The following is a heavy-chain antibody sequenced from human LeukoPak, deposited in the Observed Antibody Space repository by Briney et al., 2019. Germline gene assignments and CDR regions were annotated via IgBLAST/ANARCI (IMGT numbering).Heavy chain of an antibody. CDR3: AVDYYDSSGCGAPFDY. CDR1: GGSISSYY. D-gene: IGHD3-22*01. CDR2: IYYSGST. J-gene: IGHJ4*02. V-gene: IGHV4-59*08. Sequence: PSETLSLTCTVSGGSISSYYWSWIRQPPGKGLEWIGYIYYSGSTNYNPSLKSRVTISVDTSKNQFSLKLSSVTAADTAVYYCAVDYYDSSGCGAPFDYWGQGTLVTVS.